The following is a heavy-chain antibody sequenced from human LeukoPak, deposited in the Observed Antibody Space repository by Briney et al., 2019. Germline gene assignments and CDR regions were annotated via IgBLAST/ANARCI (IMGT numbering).Heavy chain of an antibody. CDR1: GFTFSSYV. CDR2: IRYDGSNK. CDR3: AKDRYSSGWAPFDY. D-gene: IGHD6-19*01. V-gene: IGHV3-30*02. Sequence: PGGSLRLSCAASGFTFSSYVMHWVRQAPGKGLEWVAFIRYDGSNKYYADSVKGRFTISRDNSKNTLYLQMNSLRAEDTAVYYCAKDRYSSGWAPFDYWGQGTLVTVSS. J-gene: IGHJ4*02.